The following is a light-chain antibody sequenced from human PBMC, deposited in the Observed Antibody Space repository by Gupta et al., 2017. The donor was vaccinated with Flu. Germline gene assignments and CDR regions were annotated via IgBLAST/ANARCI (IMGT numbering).Light chain of an antibody. CDR1: SSNIGAGHK. CDR3: NYSDTTNDSWL. CDR2: ANN. Sequence: TQPPSVPGAPFPRVTISCTGSSSNIGAGHKVHWYQHLPGAEPKILISANNNPPSGVMALCFCSSSCNYASRVIVAVQPEEEEDDYCNYSDTTNDSWLFGGRTKLTVL. J-gene: IGLJ3*02. V-gene: IGLV1-40*01.